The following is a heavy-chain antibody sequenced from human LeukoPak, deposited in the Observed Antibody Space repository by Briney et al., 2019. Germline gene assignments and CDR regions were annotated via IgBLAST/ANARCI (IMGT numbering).Heavy chain of an antibody. CDR3: AELGITMIGGV. CDR2: ISSSGSTI. CDR1: GFTFSSYE. V-gene: IGHV3-48*03. D-gene: IGHD3-10*02. J-gene: IGHJ6*04. Sequence: GGSLRLSCAASGFTFSSYEMNWVRQAPGKGLEGVSYISSSGSTIYYADSVKGRFTVSRDNAKNSLYLQMNSLRAEDTAVYYCAELGITMIGGVWGKGTTVTISS.